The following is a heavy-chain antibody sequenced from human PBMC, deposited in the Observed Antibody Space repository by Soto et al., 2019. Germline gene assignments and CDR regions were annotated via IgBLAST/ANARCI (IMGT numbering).Heavy chain of an antibody. J-gene: IGHJ6*02. Sequence: GGSRLSCVASGFTFNRYGIHWVRQATGKGLELVALISDDGSDKDYADSVKGRFTISRDNSKNTLYLQMNSLRPEDTAVYYCAKTLRFLELALDYSIGRDVRGQGTTGTVSS. CDR2: ISDDGSDK. CDR3: AKTLRFLELALDYSIGRDV. V-gene: IGHV3-30*18. CDR1: GFTFNRYG. D-gene: IGHD3-3*01.